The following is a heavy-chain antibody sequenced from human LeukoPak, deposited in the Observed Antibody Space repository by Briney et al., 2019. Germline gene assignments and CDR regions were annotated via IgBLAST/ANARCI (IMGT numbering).Heavy chain of an antibody. CDR1: ADSISSYY. CDR3: ARRGDYVDY. Sequence: PSETLSLTCTVSADSISSYYWSWIRQPAGKGLEWIGRIYTSGSTNYNPCLSSRLTMSVDTSKNQFSLKLSSVTAADTAVYYCARRGDYVDYWGQGTLVTVSS. J-gene: IGHJ4*02. CDR2: IYTSGST. V-gene: IGHV4-4*07.